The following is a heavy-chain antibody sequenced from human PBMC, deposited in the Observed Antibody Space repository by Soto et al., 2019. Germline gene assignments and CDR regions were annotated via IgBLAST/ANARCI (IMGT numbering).Heavy chain of an antibody. J-gene: IGHJ4*02. V-gene: IGHV4-30-4*01. D-gene: IGHD3-22*01. CDR3: ARGSYYYDSSGYSHY. CDR1: GGSISSGDYY. Sequence: QVQLQESGPGLVKPSQTLSLTCTVSGGSISSGDYYWSWIRQPPGKGLEWIGYIYYSGSTYYNPSLKSRLTISVDTSKNQFSLKLSSVTAADTAVYYCARGSYYYDSSGYSHYWGQGTLVTVSS. CDR2: IYYSGST.